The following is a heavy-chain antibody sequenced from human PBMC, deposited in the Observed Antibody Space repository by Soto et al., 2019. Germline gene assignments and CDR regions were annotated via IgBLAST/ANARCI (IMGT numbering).Heavy chain of an antibody. Sequence: AGTLGLTCAFYVGSFSGYYWSWIRQPPGKGLDWIGEINHSGSTNYNPSLKSRVTISVDTSKNQFSLKLSSVTAADTAVYDCARGHSRVLRYFDWPGNFDYWGQGTLVTVSS. CDR2: INHSGST. V-gene: IGHV4-34*01. D-gene: IGHD3-9*01. CDR1: VGSFSGYY. CDR3: ARGHSRVLRYFDWPGNFDY. J-gene: IGHJ4*02.